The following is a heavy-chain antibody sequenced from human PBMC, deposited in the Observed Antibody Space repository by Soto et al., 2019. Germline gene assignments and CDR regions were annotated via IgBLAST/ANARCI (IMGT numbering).Heavy chain of an antibody. V-gene: IGHV3-7*01. D-gene: IGHD6-13*01. J-gene: IGHJ6*02. CDR2: IKQDGSEE. Sequence: EVQLVESGGGLVQPGGSLSLSCVDSGFTFSRYWMSWVRQARVKGLEWVGNIKQDGSEENYVDSVKGRFTISRDNAKNSMYLQMNSLRAEDTAVYYCARIAASGRGWDVWGQGTTVVVSS. CDR3: ARIAASGRGWDV. CDR1: GFTFSRYW.